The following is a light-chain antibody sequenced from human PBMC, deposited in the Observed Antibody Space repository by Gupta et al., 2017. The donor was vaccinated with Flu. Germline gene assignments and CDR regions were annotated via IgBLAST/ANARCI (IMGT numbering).Light chain of an antibody. Sequence: EVVLTQSPATLSVSPGETATLSCRANQTIRNNLAWYQQRPGQAPNLLIYDSSTRAPGVPARFSGRGSGTDFSLVITGRQSEDFALYFCQQYNNWPPITFGQGTRL. V-gene: IGKV3-15*01. CDR2: DSS. J-gene: IGKJ5*01. CDR3: QQYNNWPPIT. CDR1: QTIRNN.